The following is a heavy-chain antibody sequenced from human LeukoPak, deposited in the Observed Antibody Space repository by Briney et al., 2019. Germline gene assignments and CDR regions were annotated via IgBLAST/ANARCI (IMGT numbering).Heavy chain of an antibody. CDR1: GFSLSTSGMC. CDR3: ARTRYYDSSGYYYPAPYYFDY. D-gene: IGHD3-22*01. CDR2: IDWDDDK. V-gene: IGHV2-70*11. Sequence: RESGPTLVNPTQTLTLTCTFSGFSLSTSGMCVSWIRQPPGKALEWLARIDWDDDKYHSTSLKTRLTISKDTSKNQVVLTMTNMDPVDTATYYCARTRYYDSSGYYYPAPYYFDYWGQGTLVTVSS. J-gene: IGHJ4*02.